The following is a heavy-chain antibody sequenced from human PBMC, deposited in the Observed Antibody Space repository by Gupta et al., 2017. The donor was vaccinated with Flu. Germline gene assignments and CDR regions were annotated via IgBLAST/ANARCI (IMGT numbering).Heavy chain of an antibody. CDR3: ARDGPPGVRFDY. CDR2: INQDGSER. J-gene: IGHJ4*02. Sequence: VGQDPGRGLEWVANINQDGSERYYVDSLKGRFPIASDNADNPLHLQMNRLGGDDTAVYYCARDGPPGVRFDYWGQGTLVTVSS. V-gene: IGHV3-7*01. D-gene: IGHD2-8*01.